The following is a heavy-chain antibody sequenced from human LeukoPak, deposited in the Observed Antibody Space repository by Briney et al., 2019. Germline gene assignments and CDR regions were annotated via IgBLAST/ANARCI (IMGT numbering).Heavy chain of an antibody. J-gene: IGHJ6*03. D-gene: IGHD5-12*01. CDR3: ARVDYRLPSFPPRWVWAPMDV. Sequence: SETLSLTCTVSGGSISSSSYYWGWIRQPPGKGLEWIGSIYYSGSTYYNPSLKSRVTISVDTSKNQFSLKLSSVTAADTAVYYCARVDYRLPSFPPRWVWAPMDVWGKGTTVTVSS. CDR1: GGSISSSSYY. CDR2: IYYSGST. V-gene: IGHV4-39*07.